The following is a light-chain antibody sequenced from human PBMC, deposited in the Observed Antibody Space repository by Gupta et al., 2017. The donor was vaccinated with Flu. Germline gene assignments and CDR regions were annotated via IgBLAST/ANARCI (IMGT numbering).Light chain of an antibody. J-gene: IGLJ3*02. V-gene: IGLV1-47*01. CDR2: KNY. CDR1: SSNIGDNY. Sequence: ISCSGRSSNIGDNYVCWYPHLPGAAPKLLIYKNYKRLSGGADRFSGSKSGTSAALAISGLRSEDEADYYCAAWDDSLSGHWVFGGGTKVTVL. CDR3: AAWDDSLSGHWV.